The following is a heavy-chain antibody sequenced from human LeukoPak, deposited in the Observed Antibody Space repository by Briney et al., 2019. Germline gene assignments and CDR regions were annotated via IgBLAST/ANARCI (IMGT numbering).Heavy chain of an antibody. CDR2: ISGSGGST. Sequence: PGGSLRLSCAASGFTFSSYAMSWVRQAPGKGLEWVSAISGSGGSTYYADPVKGRFTISRDNSKNTLYLQMNSLRAEDTAVYYCAKDPALRVAVVVVAAKREGYWGQGTLVTVSS. CDR1: GFTFSSYA. CDR3: AKDPALRVAVVVVAAKREGY. D-gene: IGHD2-15*01. J-gene: IGHJ4*02. V-gene: IGHV3-23*01.